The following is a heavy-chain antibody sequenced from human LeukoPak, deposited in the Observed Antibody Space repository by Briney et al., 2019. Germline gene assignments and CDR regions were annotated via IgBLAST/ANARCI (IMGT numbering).Heavy chain of an antibody. CDR3: ARLQKDIVVVPAAIPYNWFDP. J-gene: IGHJ5*02. CDR1: GYIFAAYW. V-gene: IGHV5-51*03. D-gene: IGHD2-2*01. CDR2: IYPGDSDT. Sequence: GESLKISCKGSGYIFAAYWIGWVRQMPGKGLEWMGSIYPGDSDTRYSPSFQGQVTISVDRSINTAYLQWNSLKASDTAIYYCARLQKDIVVVPAAIPYNWFDPWGRGSLVTVSS.